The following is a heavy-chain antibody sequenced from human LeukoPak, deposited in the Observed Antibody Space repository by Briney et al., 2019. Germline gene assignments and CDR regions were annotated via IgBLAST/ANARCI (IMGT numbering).Heavy chain of an antibody. CDR1: GFMFNIHV. J-gene: IGHJ4*02. CDR3: AKASRGFAYRLDF. CDR2: IIGSGGST. Sequence: GGSLRLSCTASGFMFNIHVMSWVRQPPGKGLEWVSGIIGSGGSTYYADSVKGRFTISRDNSKNALSLQMSSLRAEDTAIYYCAKASRGFAYRLDFWGQGTLVTVPS. V-gene: IGHV3-23*01. D-gene: IGHD3-16*02.